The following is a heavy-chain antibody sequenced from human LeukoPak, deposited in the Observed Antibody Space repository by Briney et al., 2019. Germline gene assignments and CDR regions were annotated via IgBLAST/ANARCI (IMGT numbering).Heavy chain of an antibody. CDR2: ISAYNSNT. Sequence: PLASVKVSCKASGYTFTSYDINWVRQAPGQGLEWMGWISAYNSNTNYAQKFQGRVTMTTDTSTSTAYMELRSLRSDDTAVYYCARGGDQGDYFDYWGQGALVTVSS. D-gene: IGHD3-10*01. V-gene: IGHV1-18*01. CDR1: GYTFTSYD. CDR3: ARGGDQGDYFDY. J-gene: IGHJ4*02.